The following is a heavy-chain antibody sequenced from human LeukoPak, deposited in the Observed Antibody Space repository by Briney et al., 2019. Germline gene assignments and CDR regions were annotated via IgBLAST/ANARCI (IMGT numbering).Heavy chain of an antibody. Sequence: GGSLRLSCAASGFTFSGSAMHWVRQASGKGLEWVGRIRSKANSYATAYAASVKGRFTISRDDSKNTAYLQMNSLKTEDTAVYYCTRLVRGASHYYDSSGYYTWGQGTLVTVSS. J-gene: IGHJ5*02. V-gene: IGHV3-73*01. CDR2: IRSKANSYAT. CDR3: TRLVRGASHYYDSSGYYT. CDR1: GFTFSGSA. D-gene: IGHD3-22*01.